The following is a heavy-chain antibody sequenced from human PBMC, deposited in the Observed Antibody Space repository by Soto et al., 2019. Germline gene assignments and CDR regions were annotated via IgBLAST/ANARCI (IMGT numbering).Heavy chain of an antibody. Sequence: GGSLRLSCAASGFTLSSYGMHWVRQAPGKGLEWVAVISYDGSNKYYADSVKGRFTISRDNSKNTLYLQMNSLRAEDTAVYYCAKAKGNWNYDLDYWGQGTLVTVSS. V-gene: IGHV3-30*18. CDR3: AKAKGNWNYDLDY. D-gene: IGHD1-7*01. CDR2: ISYDGSNK. J-gene: IGHJ4*02. CDR1: GFTLSSYG.